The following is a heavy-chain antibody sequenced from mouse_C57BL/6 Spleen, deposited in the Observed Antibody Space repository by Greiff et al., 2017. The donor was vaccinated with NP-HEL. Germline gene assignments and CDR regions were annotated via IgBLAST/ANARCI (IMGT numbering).Heavy chain of an antibody. CDR1: GFTFSSYA. Sequence: EVHLVESGGGLVKPGGSLKLSCAASGFTFSSYAMSWVRQTPEKRLEWVATISDGGSYTYYPDNVKGRFTISRDNAKNNLYLQMSHLKSEDTAMYYCARERGESNHFDYWGQGTTLTVSS. J-gene: IGHJ2*01. CDR2: ISDGGSYT. V-gene: IGHV5-4*01. D-gene: IGHD2-5*01. CDR3: ARERGESNHFDY.